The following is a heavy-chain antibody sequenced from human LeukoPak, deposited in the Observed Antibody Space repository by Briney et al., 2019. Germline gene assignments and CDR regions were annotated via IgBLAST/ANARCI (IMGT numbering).Heavy chain of an antibody. CDR1: GYTFIIHG. Sequence: ASVKVSCKASGYTFIIHGISWVRQAPGQGLEWMGWISVNNGNTNYAQKFQGRVTMTTDTSTSTAYMELRSLRSGDTAVYYCARGGVNWFDSWGQGTLVTVSS. J-gene: IGHJ5*01. V-gene: IGHV1-18*01. CDR3: ARGGVNWFDS. CDR2: ISVNNGNT.